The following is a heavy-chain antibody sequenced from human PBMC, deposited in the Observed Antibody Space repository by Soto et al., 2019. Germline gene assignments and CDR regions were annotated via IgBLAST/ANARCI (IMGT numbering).Heavy chain of an antibody. V-gene: IGHV3-49*04. D-gene: IGHD3-3*01. CDR3: TRASILDFDF. Sequence: GGSLRLSCTTSGFTFGDYALSWVRQAPGKGLEWVGFIRRNAYGGTTDYAASVKGRFTISRDDSKSIAYLQMNSLRTEDTALYYCTRASILDFDFWGQGTMVTVYS. J-gene: IGHJ4*02. CDR2: IRRNAYGGTT. CDR1: GFTFGDYA.